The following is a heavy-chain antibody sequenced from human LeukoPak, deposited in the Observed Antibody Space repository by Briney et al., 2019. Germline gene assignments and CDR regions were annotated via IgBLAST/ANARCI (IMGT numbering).Heavy chain of an antibody. J-gene: IGHJ5*01. CDR3: ARDGATNRYNWFDS. Sequence: TGGSLRLSCAASGFSLSSFQMNWVRQAPGKGLEWISYISDSGTTEYYADSVEGRFTISRDNAKNSLYLQMNSLTGEDTALYYCARDGATNRYNWFDSWGQGTLVTVSS. V-gene: IGHV3-48*03. CDR2: ISDSGTTE. D-gene: IGHD1-26*01. CDR1: GFSLSSFQ.